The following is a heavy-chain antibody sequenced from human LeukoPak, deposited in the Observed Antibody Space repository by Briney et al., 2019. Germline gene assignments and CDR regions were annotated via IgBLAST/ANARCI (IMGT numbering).Heavy chain of an antibody. CDR3: TRSPPPGATVYGVADL. Sequence: SETLSLTCAVYGGSFSASYWSWIRQPPNKGLEWIGEINHSGGTNYSPSLKSRVTISIDMSKNQFSLKLRSVTAADTALYYCTRSPPPGATVYGVADLWGQGTLVTVSS. J-gene: IGHJ4*02. CDR1: GGSFSASY. V-gene: IGHV4-34*01. D-gene: IGHD2/OR15-2a*01. CDR2: INHSGGT.